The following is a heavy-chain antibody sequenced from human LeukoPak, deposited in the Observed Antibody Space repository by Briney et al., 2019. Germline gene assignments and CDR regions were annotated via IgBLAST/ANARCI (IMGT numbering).Heavy chain of an antibody. CDR1: GYTFTGYY. J-gene: IGHJ3*02. Sequence: ASVTVSCKASGYTFTGYYMHWVRQAPGQGLEWMGWINPNSGGTNYAQKFQGRATMTRDTSISTAYMELSRLRSDDTAVYYCAREITPGGSYYRDAFDIWGQGTMVTVSS. D-gene: IGHD1-26*01. CDR3: AREITPGGSYYRDAFDI. V-gene: IGHV1-2*02. CDR2: INPNSGGT.